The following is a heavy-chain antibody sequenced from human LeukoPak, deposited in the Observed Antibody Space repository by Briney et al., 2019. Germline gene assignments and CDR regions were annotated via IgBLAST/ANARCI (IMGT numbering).Heavy chain of an antibody. CDR3: TRDPVDTYGGY. CDR1: GFTFSIYW. D-gene: IGHD5-18*01. V-gene: IGHV3-74*01. J-gene: IGHJ4*02. Sequence: PGGSLRLSCAASGFTFSIYWMHWVRQAPGKGLVWVSRIDSDGSSTNYADSVKGRFTISRDNAKNTLYLQMNSLRAEDTAVYYCTRDPVDTYGGYWGQGTLVEVSS. CDR2: IDSDGSST.